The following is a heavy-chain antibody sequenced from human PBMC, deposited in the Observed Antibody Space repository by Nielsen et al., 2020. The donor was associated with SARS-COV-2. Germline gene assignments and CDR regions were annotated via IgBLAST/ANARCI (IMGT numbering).Heavy chain of an antibody. CDR2: ISGSGGST. V-gene: IGHV3-23*01. CDR3: ARAGGSAFYYYYMDV. J-gene: IGHJ6*03. Sequence: GGSLRLSCAASGFTFSSYAMSWVRQAPGKGLEWVSAISGSGGSTYYADSVKGRFTISRDNSKNTLYLQMNSLRAEDTAVYYCARAGGSAFYYYYMDVWGQGTAVTVSS. CDR1: GFTFSSYA. D-gene: IGHD2-15*01.